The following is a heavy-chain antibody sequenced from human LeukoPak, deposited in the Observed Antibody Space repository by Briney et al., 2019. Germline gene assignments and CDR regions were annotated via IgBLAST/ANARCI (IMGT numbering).Heavy chain of an antibody. J-gene: IGHJ4*02. V-gene: IGHV1-2*06. CDR2: ISPNSGGT. D-gene: IGHD6-6*01. CDR3: ARAAGSSSSPNPFDY. CDR1: GYTFTGYY. Sequence: ASVKVSCKASGYTFTGYYMHWVRQAPGQGLEWMGQISPNSGGTNYAQNFQGRVTMTRDTSTSTAYMELSRLTSDDTAVYYCARAAGSSSSPNPFDYWGQGTLVAVSS.